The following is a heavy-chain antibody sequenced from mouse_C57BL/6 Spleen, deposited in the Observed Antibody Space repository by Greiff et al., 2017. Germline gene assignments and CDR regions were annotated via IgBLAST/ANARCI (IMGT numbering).Heavy chain of an antibody. CDR3: ARVMITTRAMDY. Sequence: VKLQQSGPELVKPGASVKISCKASAYAFSSSRMNWVKQRPGTGLEWIGRFSPGGGDTNYNGKFKGKATLTADKSSSTAYMQLSSLTSEDSAVYFCARVMITTRAMDYWGQGTSVTVSS. CDR1: AYAFSSSR. CDR2: FSPGGGDT. D-gene: IGHD2-4*01. J-gene: IGHJ4*01. V-gene: IGHV1-82*01.